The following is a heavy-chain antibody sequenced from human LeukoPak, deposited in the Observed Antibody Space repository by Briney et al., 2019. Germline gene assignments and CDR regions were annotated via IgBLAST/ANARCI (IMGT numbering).Heavy chain of an antibody. Sequence: SETLSLTCAVYGGSFSGYYWSWIRQPPGKGLEWIGEINHSGSTNYNPSLKSRVTISVDTSKNQFSLKLSSVPAADTAVYYCARGQGIAARRGWDYWGQGTLVTVSS. CDR2: INHSGST. V-gene: IGHV4-34*01. CDR1: GGSFSGYY. CDR3: ARGQGIAARRGWDY. J-gene: IGHJ4*02. D-gene: IGHD6-6*01.